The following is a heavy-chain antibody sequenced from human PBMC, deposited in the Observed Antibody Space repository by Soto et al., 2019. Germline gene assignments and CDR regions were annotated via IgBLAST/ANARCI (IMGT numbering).Heavy chain of an antibody. CDR1: GYTFTSYG. J-gene: IGHJ1*01. D-gene: IGHD6-13*01. V-gene: IGHV1-18*01. CDR3: ARVESSNTPPEYFQH. CDR2: ISAYNGNT. Sequence: APVKVSCKASGYTFTSYGISWVRQAPGQGLEWMGWISAYNGNTNYAQKLQGRVTMPTDTSTSTAYMELRSLRSDDTAVYYCARVESSNTPPEYFQHWGQGTLVTVSS.